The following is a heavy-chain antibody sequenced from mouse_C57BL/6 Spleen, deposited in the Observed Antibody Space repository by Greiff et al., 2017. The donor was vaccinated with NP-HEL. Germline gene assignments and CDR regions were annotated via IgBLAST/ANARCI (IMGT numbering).Heavy chain of an antibody. Sequence: QVQLKQSGPGLVAPSQSLSITCTVSGFSLTSYGVHWVRQPPGKGLEWLVVIWSDGSTTYNSALKSRLSISKDNSKSQVFLKMNSLQTDDTAMYYCARHDDGYYWYFDVWGTGTTVTVSS. CDR1: GFSLTSYG. D-gene: IGHD2-3*01. J-gene: IGHJ1*03. CDR2: IWSDGST. CDR3: ARHDDGYYWYFDV. V-gene: IGHV2-6-1*01.